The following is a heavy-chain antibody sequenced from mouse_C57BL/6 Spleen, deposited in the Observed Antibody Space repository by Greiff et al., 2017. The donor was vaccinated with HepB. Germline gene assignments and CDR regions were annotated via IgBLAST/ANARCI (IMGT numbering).Heavy chain of an antibody. CDR1: GFTFSSYA. J-gene: IGHJ2*01. D-gene: IGHD2-12*01. CDR2: ISDGGSYT. Sequence: EVHLVESGGGLVKPGGSLKLSCAASGFTFSSYAMSWVRQTPEKRLEWVATISDGGSYTYYPDNVKGRFTISRDNAKNNLYLQMSHLKSEDTAMYYCARDCYDLYFDYWGQGTTLTVSS. V-gene: IGHV5-4*01. CDR3: ARDCYDLYFDY.